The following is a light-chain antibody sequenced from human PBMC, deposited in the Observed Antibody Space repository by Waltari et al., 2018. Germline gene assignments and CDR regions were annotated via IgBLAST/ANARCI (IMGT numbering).Light chain of an antibody. CDR2: DAT. J-gene: IGKJ3*01. Sequence: EIVLTQSPATLSLSPGDRATLSCRASQNVNMYLAWYQQKPGQGPRLLIYDATDRAAGVPARFSGSGSGTEFTLTISSLEPEDFAVYHCQQSYSTLLLTFGPGTKVDIK. CDR1: QNVNMY. V-gene: IGKV3-11*01. CDR3: QQSYSTLLLT.